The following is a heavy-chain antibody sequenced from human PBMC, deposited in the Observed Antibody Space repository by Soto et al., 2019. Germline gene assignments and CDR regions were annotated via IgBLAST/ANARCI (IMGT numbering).Heavy chain of an antibody. V-gene: IGHV1-69*13. CDR1: GGTFSSYA. D-gene: IGHD5-18*01. Sequence: SVKVSCKASGGTFSSYAISWVRQAPGQGLEWMGGIIPIFGTANYAQKFQGRVTITADESTSTAYMELSSLRSEDTAVYYCASTPAAMANYFDYCGQGTLVTVSS. CDR3: ASTPAAMANYFDY. CDR2: IIPIFGTA. J-gene: IGHJ4*02.